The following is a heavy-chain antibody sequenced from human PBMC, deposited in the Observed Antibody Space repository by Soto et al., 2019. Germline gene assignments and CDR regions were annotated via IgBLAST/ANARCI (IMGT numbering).Heavy chain of an antibody. J-gene: IGHJ4*02. CDR3: ARGGVKGTTSRGQVYN. CDR1: GFTFSDYY. V-gene: IGHV3-11*06. Sequence: QVQVVESGGGLVKPGGSLRLSCAASGFTFSDYYMSWIRQAPGKGLEWVSFISSSSDSTKHADSVKGRFTISRDNAKNSLYLQFNSLRAEDTAVYYCARGGVKGTTSRGQVYNWGQGTLVTVSS. D-gene: IGHD1-7*01. CDR2: ISSSSDST.